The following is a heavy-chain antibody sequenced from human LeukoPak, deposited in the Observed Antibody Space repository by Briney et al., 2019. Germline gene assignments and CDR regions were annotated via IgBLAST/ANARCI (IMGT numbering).Heavy chain of an antibody. D-gene: IGHD3-22*01. CDR1: GFTFSSYS. V-gene: IGHV3-21*01. Sequence: GGSLRLSCGASGFTFSSYSMNWVRQAPRKGLKWVSSISSSSSYIYYADSVKGRFTISRDNAKNSLYLQMNSLRAEYTAVYYCAKTASYYDSSGYYYADAFDIWGQGTMVTVSS. J-gene: IGHJ3*02. CDR3: AKTASYYDSSGYYYADAFDI. CDR2: ISSSSSYI.